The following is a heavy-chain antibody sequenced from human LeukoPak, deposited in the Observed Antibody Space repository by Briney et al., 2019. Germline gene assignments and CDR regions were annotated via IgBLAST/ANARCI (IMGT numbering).Heavy chain of an antibody. D-gene: IGHD2-2*02. Sequence: SQTLSLTCTVSGGTISSGDYYWGWIRQPPGKGLEWIGYIYYSGSTYYNPSLKSRITISVDTSKNQFSLKLSSVTAADTAVYYCARAEAAIRIDYWGQGTLVTVSS. CDR3: ARAEAAIRIDY. J-gene: IGHJ4*02. CDR1: GGTISSGDYY. CDR2: IYYSGST. V-gene: IGHV4-30-4*08.